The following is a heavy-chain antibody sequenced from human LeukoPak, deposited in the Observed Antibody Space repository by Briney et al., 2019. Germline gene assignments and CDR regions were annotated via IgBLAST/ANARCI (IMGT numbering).Heavy chain of an antibody. CDR2: ISGSGGST. CDR1: GFTLSGYG. V-gene: IGHV3-23*01. D-gene: IGHD2-15*01. CDR3: ARAFLVGYSPEEYFFDY. J-gene: IGHJ4*02. Sequence: PGGSLRLSCAASGFTLSGYGMSWVRQAPGKGLEWVSAISGSGGSTYYADSVKGRFTISRDNSKNTLYLQMNSLRAEDTAVYYCARAFLVGYSPEEYFFDYWGQGTLVTVSS.